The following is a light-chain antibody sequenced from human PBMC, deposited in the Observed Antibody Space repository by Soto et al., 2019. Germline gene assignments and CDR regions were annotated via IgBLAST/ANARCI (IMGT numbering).Light chain of an antibody. CDR3: QQRSNWPLT. V-gene: IGKV3-11*01. CDR2: DAS. CDR1: QSISSF. J-gene: IGKJ4*01. Sequence: IVLTQSPATLSLSPGERASLSCRASQSISSFLAWYQHKPGQAPRLLIYDASNRATGIPPRFSGSGSGTDFTLTISSLEPEDFAVYSCQQRSNWPLTFGGGTKV.